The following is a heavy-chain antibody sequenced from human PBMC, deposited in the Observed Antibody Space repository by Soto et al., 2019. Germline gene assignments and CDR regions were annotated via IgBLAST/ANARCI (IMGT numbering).Heavy chain of an antibody. J-gene: IGHJ6*02. V-gene: IGHV3-30*18. CDR3: AKDSYYDFWSGYYTSYYYYGMDV. CDR1: GLTISSYG. Sequence: PGGPRRQSCAAWGLTISSYGMHWERKAPGKGLEWVAVISYDGSNKYYADSGKGRFTISRDNSKNMLYLQMNSLRAEDTAVYYCAKDSYYDFWSGYYTSYYYYGMDVWGQGTTVTVSS. D-gene: IGHD3-3*01. CDR2: ISYDGSNK.